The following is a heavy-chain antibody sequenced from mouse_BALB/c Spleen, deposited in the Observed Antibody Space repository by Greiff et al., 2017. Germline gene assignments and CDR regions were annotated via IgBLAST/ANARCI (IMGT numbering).Heavy chain of an antibody. Sequence: VQLQQSAAELARPGASVKMSCKASGYTFTSYTMHWVKQRPGQGLEWIGYINPSSGYTEYNQKFKDKTTLTADKSSSTAYMQLSSLTSEDSAVYYCVYGSRGAWFAYWGQGTLVTVSA. CDR1: GYTFTSYT. V-gene: IGHV1-4*02. CDR3: VYGSRGAWFAY. D-gene: IGHD1-1*01. CDR2: INPSSGYT. J-gene: IGHJ3*01.